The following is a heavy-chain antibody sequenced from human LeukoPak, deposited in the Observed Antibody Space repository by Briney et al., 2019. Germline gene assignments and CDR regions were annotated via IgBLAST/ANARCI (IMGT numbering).Heavy chain of an antibody. CDR3: TGDYDSSGYPGY. CDR1: GFTFSNAW. CDR2: IKSKTDGGTT. Sequence: GSLRLSCAASGFTFSNAWMSWVRQAPGKGLEWVGRIKSKTDGGTTDYAAPVKGRFTISRDDSKNTLYLQMNSLKTEDTAVYYCTGDYDSSGYPGYWGQGTLVTVSS. D-gene: IGHD3-22*01. V-gene: IGHV3-15*01. J-gene: IGHJ4*02.